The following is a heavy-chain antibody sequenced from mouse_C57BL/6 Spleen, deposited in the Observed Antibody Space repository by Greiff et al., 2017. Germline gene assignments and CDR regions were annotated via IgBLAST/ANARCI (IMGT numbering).Heavy chain of an antibody. CDR3: ARGYYDYDARGWFAY. V-gene: IGHV1-72*01. Sequence: QVQLQQPGAELVKPGASVKLSCKASGYTFTSYWMHWVKQRPGRGLEWIGRIDPNSGGTKYNEKFKSKATLTVDKPSSAAYMPLSSLTSEDSAVYYCARGYYDYDARGWFAYWGQGTLVTVSA. CDR2: IDPNSGGT. CDR1: GYTFTSYW. J-gene: IGHJ3*01. D-gene: IGHD2-4*01.